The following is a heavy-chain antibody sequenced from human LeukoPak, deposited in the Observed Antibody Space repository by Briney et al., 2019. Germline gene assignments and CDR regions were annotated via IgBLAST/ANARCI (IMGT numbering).Heavy chain of an antibody. Sequence: GGSLRLSCAAPGFTFSSYTMNWVRQAPGKGLEWVSSISSSSSYIYYADSVKGRFAISRDNAKNSLYLQMNSLRAEDTAVYYCARATTVVTQDLDYWGQGTLVTVSS. CDR3: ARATTVVTQDLDY. CDR2: ISSSSSYI. J-gene: IGHJ4*02. D-gene: IGHD4-23*01. CDR1: GFTFSSYT. V-gene: IGHV3-21*01.